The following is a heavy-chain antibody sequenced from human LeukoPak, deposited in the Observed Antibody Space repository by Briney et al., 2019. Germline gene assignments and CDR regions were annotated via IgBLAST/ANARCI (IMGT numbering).Heavy chain of an antibody. CDR3: ARDPYRIGEIDY. Sequence: ASVKVSCKASGYTFTSYYMHWVRQAPGQGLEWMGIINPNGGSTSYAQKFQGRVTMTRDTSTSTVYMELSSLRSEDTAVYYCARDPYRIGEIDYWGQGTLVTVSS. V-gene: IGHV1-46*03. CDR2: INPNGGST. CDR1: GYTFTSYY. J-gene: IGHJ4*02. D-gene: IGHD3-16*01.